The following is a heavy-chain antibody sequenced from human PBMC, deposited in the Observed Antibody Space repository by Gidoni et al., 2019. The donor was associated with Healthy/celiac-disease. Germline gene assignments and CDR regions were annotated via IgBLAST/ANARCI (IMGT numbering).Heavy chain of an antibody. D-gene: IGHD6-6*01. V-gene: IGHV4-59*01. Sequence: QVQLQESGPGLVKPSETLSLTCTVSGGSISSYYWSWIRQPPGKGLEWIGYIYYSGSTNYNPSLKSRVTISVDTSKNQFCLKLSSVTAADTAVYYCARFPRSSSSREVDYWGQGTLVTVSS. J-gene: IGHJ4*02. CDR2: IYYSGST. CDR3: ARFPRSSSSREVDY. CDR1: GGSISSYY.